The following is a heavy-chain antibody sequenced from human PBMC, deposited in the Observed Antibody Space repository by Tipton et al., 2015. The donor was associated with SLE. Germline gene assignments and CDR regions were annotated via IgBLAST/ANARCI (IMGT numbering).Heavy chain of an antibody. CDR1: GFTFRYAW. J-gene: IGHJ4*02. CDR3: TTGSLMIFTGAEDH. CDR2: IKNHIDGGTS. V-gene: IGHV3-15*01. Sequence: GSLRLSCEASGFTFRYAWMNWVRQAPGKGLEWVGRIKNHIDGGTSDYAAFVKGRFIMSRDDSKNTLYLQMNSLKTEDTAFYYCTTGSLMIFTGAEDHWGQGTLVTVSP. D-gene: IGHD3-9*01.